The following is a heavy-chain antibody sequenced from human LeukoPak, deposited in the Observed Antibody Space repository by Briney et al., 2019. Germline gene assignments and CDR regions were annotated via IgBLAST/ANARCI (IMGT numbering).Heavy chain of an antibody. J-gene: IGHJ6*02. CDR2: ISGGGGRT. CDR1: GFTFNSYA. Sequence: PGGSLRLSCAASGFTFNSYAMSWVRQAPGKGLEWVSTISGGGGRTWYADSVKGRFTISRDNSKNTVDVQLNTLRAEDTAIYYCARDRYRSGCMDVWGQGTTVTVS. V-gene: IGHV3-23*01. CDR3: ARDRYRSGCMDV. D-gene: IGHD6-19*01.